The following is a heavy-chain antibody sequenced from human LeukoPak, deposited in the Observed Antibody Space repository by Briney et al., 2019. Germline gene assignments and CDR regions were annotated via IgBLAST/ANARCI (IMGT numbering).Heavy chain of an antibody. CDR2: ISSSGSYI. D-gene: IGHD3-22*01. J-gene: IGHJ4*02. Sequence: PGGSLRLSCAASAFTFSSYSTNWVRQAPGKGLEWVSSISSSGSYIYYADSVKGRFTISRDNAKNSLYLQMNSPRAEDTAVYYCARDPPHRFTMIEKDSWGQGILVTVSS. V-gene: IGHV3-21*01. CDR1: AFTFSSYS. CDR3: ARDPPHRFTMIEKDS.